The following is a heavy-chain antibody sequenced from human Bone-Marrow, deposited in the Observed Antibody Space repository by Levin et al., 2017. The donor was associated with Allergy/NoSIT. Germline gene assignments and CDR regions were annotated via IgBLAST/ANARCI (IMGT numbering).Heavy chain of an antibody. Sequence: GGSLRLSCAASGFTFSDYYMSWIRQAPGKGLEWVSYISSSGSTIYYADSVKGRFTISRDNAKNSLYLQMNSLRAEDTAVYYCARDRIVVVPAAGGPDYWGQGTLVTVSS. CDR3: ARDRIVVVPAAGGPDY. CDR1: GFTFSDYY. J-gene: IGHJ4*02. CDR2: ISSSGSTI. V-gene: IGHV3-11*01. D-gene: IGHD2-2*01.